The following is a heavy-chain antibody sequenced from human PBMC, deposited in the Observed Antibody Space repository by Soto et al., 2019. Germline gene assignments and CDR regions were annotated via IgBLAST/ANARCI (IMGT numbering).Heavy chain of an antibody. J-gene: IGHJ6*02. Sequence: SQTLSLTCAISGDSVSSNSAALNWIRQSPSRGLEWLGRTYYRSKWYNDYAVSVKSRITINPDTSKNQFSLQLNSVTPEDTAVYYCARDCTNGVCYPSYHYGMDVWGQGTTVTVSS. CDR1: GDSVSSNSAA. CDR3: ARDCTNGVCYPSYHYGMDV. D-gene: IGHD2-8*01. CDR2: TYYRSKWYN. V-gene: IGHV6-1*01.